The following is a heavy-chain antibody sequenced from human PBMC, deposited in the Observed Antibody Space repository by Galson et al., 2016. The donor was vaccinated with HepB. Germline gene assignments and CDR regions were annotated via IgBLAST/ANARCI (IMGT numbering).Heavy chain of an antibody. CDR2: IYWDGDE. CDR3: AHRRTSADYGSGKDHYFDY. V-gene: IGHV2-5*02. Sequence: SGFSLSTTGVGVGWMRQPPGKTLEWLAHIYWDGDERYSPSLKSRLTITKDTSKNQVVLTLTNMDPVDTATYYCAHRRTSADYGSGKDHYFDYWGQGTLVTVSS. D-gene: IGHD3-10*01. J-gene: IGHJ4*02. CDR1: GFSLSTTGVG.